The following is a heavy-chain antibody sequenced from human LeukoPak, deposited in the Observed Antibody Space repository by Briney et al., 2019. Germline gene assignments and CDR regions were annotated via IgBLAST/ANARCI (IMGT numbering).Heavy chain of an antibody. D-gene: IGHD3-9*01. CDR3: ARAGYDILTGYSPLYYYGMDV. CDR1: GGSISSYY. J-gene: IGHJ6*02. V-gene: IGHV4-59*01. Sequence: SETLSLTCTVSGGSISSYYWSWIRQPPGKGLEWIGYIYYSGSTNYNPSLKNQVTISVDTSKNQFSLKLSSVTAADTAVYYCARAGYDILTGYSPLYYYGMDVWGQGTTVTVSS. CDR2: IYYSGST.